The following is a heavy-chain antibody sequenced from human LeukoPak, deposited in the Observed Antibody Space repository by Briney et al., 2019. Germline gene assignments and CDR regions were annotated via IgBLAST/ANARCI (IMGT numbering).Heavy chain of an antibody. V-gene: IGHV3-23*01. D-gene: IGHD5-24*01. Sequence: GGSLRLSCAASGFTFSSYAMSWVRQAPGKGLEGVSAISGSGGSTYYADSVKGRFTISRDNSKNTLYLQMNSLRAEDTAVYYCAKDGRWLQSGHDYWGQGTLVTVSS. CDR3: AKDGRWLQSGHDY. J-gene: IGHJ4*02. CDR2: ISGSGGST. CDR1: GFTFSSYA.